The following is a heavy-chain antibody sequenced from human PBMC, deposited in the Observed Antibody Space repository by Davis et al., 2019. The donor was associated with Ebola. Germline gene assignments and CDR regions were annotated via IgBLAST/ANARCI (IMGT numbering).Heavy chain of an antibody. CDR2: ISSSGDSK. D-gene: IGHD2-15*01. V-gene: IGHV3-48*02. CDR3: TPGPKDP. CDR1: GFTFSSYA. Sequence: PGGSLRLSCAASGFTFSSYAMSWVRQAPGKGLEWVSFISSSGDSKYYSDSVRGRFTISRDNDNNSLYLQMNSLRDEDTAVYYCTPGPKDPWGQGTLVTVSA. J-gene: IGHJ4*02.